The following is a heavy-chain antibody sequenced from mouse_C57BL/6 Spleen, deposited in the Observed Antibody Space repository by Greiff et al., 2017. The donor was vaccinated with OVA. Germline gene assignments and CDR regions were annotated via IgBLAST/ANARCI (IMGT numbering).Heavy chain of an antibody. CDR2: IYPGDGDT. CDR1: GYAFSSSW. D-gene: IGHD2-3*01. J-gene: IGHJ2*01. CDR3: AREGGQDGYYFDY. V-gene: IGHV1-82*01. Sequence: QVQLQQSGPELVKPGASVKISCKASGYAFSSSWMNWVKQRPGKGLEWIGRIYPGDGDTNYNGKFKGKATLTADKSSSTAYMQLSSLTSEDSAVYFCAREGGQDGYYFDYWGQGTTLTVSS.